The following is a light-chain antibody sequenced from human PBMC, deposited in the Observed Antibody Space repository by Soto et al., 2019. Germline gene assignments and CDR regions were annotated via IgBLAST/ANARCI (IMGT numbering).Light chain of an antibody. V-gene: IGKV3-20*01. CDR2: GAS. CDR1: QSVGSRF. Sequence: ENALTASPGPPAFSSGGRAPLFFTASQSVGSRFLAWYQQKPGQAPRLLMYGASSRATGIPDRLSGSGSGTDFTLTISRLEPEDFAVYYCQQYGSSPITFGQGTRLEI. CDR3: QQYGSSPIT. J-gene: IGKJ5*01.